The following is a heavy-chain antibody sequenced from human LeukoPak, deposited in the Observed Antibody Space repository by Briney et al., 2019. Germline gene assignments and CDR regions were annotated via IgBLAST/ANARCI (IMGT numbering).Heavy chain of an antibody. CDR1: GYTFTSYG. V-gene: IGHV1-18*01. J-gene: IGHJ4*02. D-gene: IGHD3-10*01. CDR3: ARGNSYYGSGPLAFDY. CDR2: ISAYNGNT. Sequence: ASVKVSCKASGYTFTSYGISWVRQAPGQGLEWMGWISAYNGNTNYAQKLQGRVTMTTDTSTSTAYMELRSLRSDDTAVYYCARGNSYYGSGPLAFDYWGQGTLVTVSS.